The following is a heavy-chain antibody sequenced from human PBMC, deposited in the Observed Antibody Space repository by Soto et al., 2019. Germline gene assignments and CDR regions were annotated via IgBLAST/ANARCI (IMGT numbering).Heavy chain of an antibody. CDR2: IWYDGSNK. Sequence: QVQLVESGGGVVQPGRSLRLSCAASGFTFSSYGMHWVRQAPGKGLEWVAVIWYDGSNKYYADSVKGRFTISRDNSKNTLRLQMNTLSAEDTAAYYWARDPGIAAAPGGYYYYMDVWGKGTTVTVAS. D-gene: IGHD6-13*01. CDR1: GFTFSSYG. J-gene: IGHJ6*03. CDR3: ARDPGIAAAPGGYYYYMDV. V-gene: IGHV3-33*01.